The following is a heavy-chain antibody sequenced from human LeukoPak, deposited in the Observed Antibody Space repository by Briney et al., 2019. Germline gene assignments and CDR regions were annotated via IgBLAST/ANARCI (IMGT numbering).Heavy chain of an antibody. Sequence: PGGSLRLSCAASGFTFNNFWMHWVRQAPGKGLVWVSRINSDGSSTSYADSVKGRFTISRDNAKNTLYLQMNSLRAGDTAVYYCARDPRTAFDIWGQGTMVTVSS. CDR2: INSDGSST. J-gene: IGHJ3*02. D-gene: IGHD1-1*01. CDR1: GFTFNNFW. V-gene: IGHV3-74*01. CDR3: ARDPRTAFDI.